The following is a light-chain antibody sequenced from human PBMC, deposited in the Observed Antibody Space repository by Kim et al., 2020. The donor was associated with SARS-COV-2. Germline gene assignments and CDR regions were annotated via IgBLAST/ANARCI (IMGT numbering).Light chain of an antibody. CDR1: QSGLYSPNNKNY. CDR3: QQYYSTLT. CDR2: WAS. V-gene: IGKV4-1*01. J-gene: IGKJ4*01. Sequence: RATINCKASQSGLYSPNNKNYLAWYQQKPGQPPKPLIYWASNRESGVPDRFGGSGSGTDFTLTISSLQAEDVAIYYCQQYYSTLTFGGGTKVDIK.